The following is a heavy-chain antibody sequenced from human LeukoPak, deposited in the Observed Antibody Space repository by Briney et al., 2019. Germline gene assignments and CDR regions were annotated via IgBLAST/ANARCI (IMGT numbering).Heavy chain of an antibody. V-gene: IGHV4-4*02. Sequence: SGTLSLTCAVSGGSISGSNWWWGVLQPPGRGREGSGGSYHTGSTNYNPSLKSRVTISVDKSKHQFSLKLSSVTAADTAVYYCARRGRSSGWRYFDYWGQGTLVTVSS. CDR3: ARRGRSSGWRYFDY. J-gene: IGHJ4*02. CDR2: SYHTGST. D-gene: IGHD6-19*01. CDR1: GGSISGSNW.